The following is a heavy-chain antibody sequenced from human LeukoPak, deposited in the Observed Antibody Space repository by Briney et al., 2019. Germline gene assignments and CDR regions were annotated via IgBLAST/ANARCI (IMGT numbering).Heavy chain of an antibody. CDR3: ASVGYYDTPYYFDY. Sequence: SETLSLTCTVSGGSISSYYWSWIRQPPGKGLEWIGYIYYSGSTNYNPSLKSRVTISVDTSKNQFSLKLSSVTAADTAVYYCASVGYYDTPYYFDYWGQGTLVTVSS. CDR2: IYYSGST. D-gene: IGHD3-22*01. V-gene: IGHV4-59*01. CDR1: GGSISSYY. J-gene: IGHJ4*02.